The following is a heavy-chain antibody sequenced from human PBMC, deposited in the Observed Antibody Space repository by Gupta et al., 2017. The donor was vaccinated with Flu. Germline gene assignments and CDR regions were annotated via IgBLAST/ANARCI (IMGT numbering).Heavy chain of an antibody. D-gene: IGHD6-6*01. Sequence: EVQLVESGGGLVQPGGSLRLSCAASGFTFSSYDMHWVRQATGKGLEWVSAIGTAGDTYYPGSVKGRFTISRENAKNSLYLQMNSLRAGDTAVYYCARAAYSSSSDHYYYGMDVWGQGTTVTVSS. J-gene: IGHJ6*02. CDR3: ARAAYSSSSDHYYYGMDV. CDR1: GFTFSSYD. V-gene: IGHV3-13*01. CDR2: IGTAGDT.